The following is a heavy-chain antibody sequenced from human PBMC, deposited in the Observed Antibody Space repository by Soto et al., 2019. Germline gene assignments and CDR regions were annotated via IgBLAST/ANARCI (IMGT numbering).Heavy chain of an antibody. D-gene: IGHD2-2*01. J-gene: IGHJ6*02. CDR1: GLTFNSYS. CDR3: ATGDCSHTSCYLIDYSFAMDV. Sequence: GGSLRLSCAASGLTFNSYSMNWVRQAPGRGLEWVSSITSDSKYIYYGDAVKGRFTISRDNAKNELFLQMNSLRAEDTAVYYCATGDCSHTSCYLIDYSFAMDVWGQGTTVTVSS. V-gene: IGHV3-21*01. CDR2: ITSDSKYI.